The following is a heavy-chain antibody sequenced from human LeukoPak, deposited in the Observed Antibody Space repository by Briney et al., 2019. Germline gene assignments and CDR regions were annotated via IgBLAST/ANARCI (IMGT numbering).Heavy chain of an antibody. V-gene: IGHV1-46*01. D-gene: IGHD1-26*01. Sequence: EASVNVSCKASGYTFSNYYMHWVRQAPGQGLEWMGILNPSGGTTTYAQKFQGRVTMTRDTSTSTVYMELSSLRAEDTAVYYCASGSYSGYWGQGTLVTVSS. CDR3: ASGSYSGY. CDR2: LNPSGGTT. J-gene: IGHJ4*02. CDR1: GYTFSNYY.